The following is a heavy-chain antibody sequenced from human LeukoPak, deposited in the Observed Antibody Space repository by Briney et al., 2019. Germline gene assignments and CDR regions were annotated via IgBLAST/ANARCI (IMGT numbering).Heavy chain of an antibody. CDR2: INSSGSTK. V-gene: IGHV3-11*01. J-gene: IGHJ6*03. CDR1: GFTFSDYN. CDR3: ARVLRYCSGGNCYSGGLGYMDV. D-gene: IGHD2-15*01. Sequence: GGSLRLSCAASGFTFSDYNMRWLRQAPGKGLEWVGSINSSGSTKYYADSVKGRFIISMDNAKNALFLQINSLRAEDTAVYYCARVLRYCSGGNCYSGGLGYMDVWGKGTTVTISS.